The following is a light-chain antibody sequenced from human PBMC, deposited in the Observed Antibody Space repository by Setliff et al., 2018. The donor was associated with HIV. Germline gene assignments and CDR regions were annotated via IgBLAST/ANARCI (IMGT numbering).Light chain of an antibody. CDR1: SSDIGGYNY. V-gene: IGLV2-14*01. CDR2: EVS. Sequence: QSALAQPASVSGSPGQSTTISCTGTSSDIGGYNYVSWYQQHPGKAPKLVISEVSNRPSGLSHRFSGSKSGDTASLTISGLQTEDEADYYCSSYTATSTLYVFGTGTKVTVL. J-gene: IGLJ1*01. CDR3: SSYTATSTLYV.